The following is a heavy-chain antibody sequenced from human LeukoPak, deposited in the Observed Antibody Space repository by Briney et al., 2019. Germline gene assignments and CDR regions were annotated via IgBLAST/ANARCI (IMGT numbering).Heavy chain of an antibody. CDR2: INSDESSR. CDR1: GFTFSSYW. Sequence: GGSLRLPCAASGFTFSSYWMHWVRQVPGKGLVWVSRINSDESSRGYADSVKGRFTISRDNAKNTLYLQMNSLRAEDTAVYYCARGGSGLTDYWGQGTLVIVSS. J-gene: IGHJ4*02. CDR3: ARGGSGLTDY. V-gene: IGHV3-74*01. D-gene: IGHD3-16*01.